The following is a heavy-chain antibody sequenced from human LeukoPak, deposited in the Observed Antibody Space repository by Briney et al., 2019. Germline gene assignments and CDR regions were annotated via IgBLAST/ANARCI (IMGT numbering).Heavy chain of an antibody. J-gene: IGHJ3*02. CDR1: GFTFSSYA. CDR2: ISGCGGSS. Sequence: PGGSLRLSCAAPGFTFSSYAMSWVRQAPGKGLEWVSAISGCGGSSYYADSVKGRFTISRDNSKNTLYLQMNSLRAEDTAVYYCAKDPGDTYYYGSGGDAFDIWGQGTMVTVSS. D-gene: IGHD3-10*01. V-gene: IGHV3-23*01. CDR3: AKDPGDTYYYGSGGDAFDI.